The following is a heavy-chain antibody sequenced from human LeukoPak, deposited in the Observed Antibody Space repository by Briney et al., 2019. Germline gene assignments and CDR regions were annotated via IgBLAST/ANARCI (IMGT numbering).Heavy chain of an antibody. V-gene: IGHV4-39*01. CDR1: GGSISSSSYY. CDR2: IYYSGST. Sequence: SETLSLTCTVSGGSISSSSYYWGWIRQPPGKGLEWIGSIYYSGSTYYNPSLKSRVTISVDTSKNQFSLKLSSVTAADTALYYCARQVRDGYNLDYWGQGTLVTVS. CDR3: ARQVRDGYNLDY. D-gene: IGHD5-24*01. J-gene: IGHJ4*02.